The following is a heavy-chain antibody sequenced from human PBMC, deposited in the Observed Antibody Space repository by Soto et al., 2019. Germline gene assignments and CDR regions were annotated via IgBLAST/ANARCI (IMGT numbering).Heavy chain of an antibody. V-gene: IGHV4-59*01. D-gene: IGHD6-13*01. Sequence: SETLSLTCTVSGGSISSNYWTWIRQPPGKGLEWIGYVYNSGSTNYNPSLKSRVTISEDTSRSQFSLKVNSMTAADTAVYYCARYRREAVAGYTLDNWGQGILVTVSS. J-gene: IGHJ4*02. CDR3: ARYRREAVAGYTLDN. CDR1: GGSISSNY. CDR2: VYNSGST.